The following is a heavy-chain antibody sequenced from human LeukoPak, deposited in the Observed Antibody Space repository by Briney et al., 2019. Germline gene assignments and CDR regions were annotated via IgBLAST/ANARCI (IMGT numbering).Heavy chain of an antibody. CDR1: GGTFSSYA. D-gene: IGHD3-22*01. CDR3: ASDYYDSSGYHY. V-gene: IGHV1-69*13. Sequence: GASVKVSCKASGGTFSSYAISWVRQAPGQGLEWMGGIIPIFGTANYAQKFQGRVTITADESTSTAYMELSSLRSEDTAVYYCASDYYDSSGYHYWGQGTLVTVSS. J-gene: IGHJ4*02. CDR2: IIPIFGTA.